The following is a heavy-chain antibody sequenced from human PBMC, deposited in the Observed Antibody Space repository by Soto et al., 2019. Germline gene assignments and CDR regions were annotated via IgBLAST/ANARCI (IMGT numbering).Heavy chain of an antibody. D-gene: IGHD4-4*01. CDR2: INHSGST. Sequence: SETLSLTCAVYGGSFSGYYWSWIRQPPGKGLEWIGEINHSGSTNYNPSLKSRVTISVDTSKNQFSLKLSSVTAADTAVYYCARDGVTVPSNRRDLDYWGQGTLVTVSS. CDR3: ARDGVTVPSNRRDLDY. V-gene: IGHV4-34*01. J-gene: IGHJ4*02. CDR1: GGSFSGYY.